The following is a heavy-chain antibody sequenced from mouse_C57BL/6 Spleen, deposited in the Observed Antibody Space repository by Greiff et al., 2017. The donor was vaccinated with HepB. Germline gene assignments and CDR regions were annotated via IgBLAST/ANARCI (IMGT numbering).Heavy chain of an antibody. CDR1: GFTFSSYA. CDR3: ARALYDYDAGVYYFDD. Sequence: EVKLVESGGGLVKPGGSLKLSCAASGFTFSSYAMSWVRQTPEKRLEWVATISDGGSYTYYPDNVKGRFTISRDNAKNNLYLQMSHLKSEDTAMYYCARALYDYDAGVYYFDDWGQGTTLTVSS. D-gene: IGHD2-4*01. J-gene: IGHJ2*01. V-gene: IGHV5-4*03. CDR2: ISDGGSYT.